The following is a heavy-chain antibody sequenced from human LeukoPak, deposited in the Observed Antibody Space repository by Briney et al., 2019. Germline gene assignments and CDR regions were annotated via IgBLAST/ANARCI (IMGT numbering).Heavy chain of an antibody. D-gene: IGHD3-10*01. V-gene: IGHV3-23*01. Sequence: PGGSLRLSCAASGFTFSSCAMNWVRQAPGKGLEWVSTITGSGDSTYYADSVKGRFTISRDNSKNTLYLQMNSLRAEDTAVYYCAKGIFRRGSGSYPLTPFDYWGQGTLVTVSS. J-gene: IGHJ4*02. CDR2: ITGSGDST. CDR1: GFTFSSCA. CDR3: AKGIFRRGSGSYPLTPFDY.